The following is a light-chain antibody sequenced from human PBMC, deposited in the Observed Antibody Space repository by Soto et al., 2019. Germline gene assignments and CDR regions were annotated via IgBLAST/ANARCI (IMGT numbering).Light chain of an antibody. Sequence: QSVLTQPASVSGSPGQSITISCTETSSDVGGYNSVSWFQQYPGKAPRLVIYDVSDRPSGVSNRISGSKSGNTASLTISGLQAEDEADYYCNSYTSSGTYVFGTGTKVTVL. V-gene: IGLV2-14*01. CDR1: SSDVGGYNS. J-gene: IGLJ1*01. CDR3: NSYTSSGTYV. CDR2: DVS.